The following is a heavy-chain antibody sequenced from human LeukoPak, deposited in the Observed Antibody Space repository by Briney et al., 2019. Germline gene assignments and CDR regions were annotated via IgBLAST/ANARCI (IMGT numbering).Heavy chain of an antibody. CDR1: GYTFTSYD. Sequence: ASAKVSCKASGYTFTSYDINWVRQATGQGLEWMGWMNPNSGNTGYAQKFQGRVTMTRNTSISTAYMELSSLRSEDTAVYYCARACVGGDCYTDAFDIWGQGTMVTVSS. V-gene: IGHV1-8*01. J-gene: IGHJ3*02. D-gene: IGHD2-21*02. CDR3: ARACVGGDCYTDAFDI. CDR2: MNPNSGNT.